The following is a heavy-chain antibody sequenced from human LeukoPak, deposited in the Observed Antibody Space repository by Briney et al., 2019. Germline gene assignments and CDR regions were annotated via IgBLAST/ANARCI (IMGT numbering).Heavy chain of an antibody. V-gene: IGHV4-59*01. CDR1: GGSISGNY. Sequence: SETLSLTCTVSGGSISGNYWSWFRQPPGKGLEWIGYIYYSGSTNYNPSLKSRVTMSVDTSKNQFSLKLNSVTAADTAVYYCARGPRYGGDSFDIWGQGTMVTVSS. J-gene: IGHJ3*02. CDR3: ARGPRYGGDSFDI. CDR2: IYYSGST. D-gene: IGHD4-23*01.